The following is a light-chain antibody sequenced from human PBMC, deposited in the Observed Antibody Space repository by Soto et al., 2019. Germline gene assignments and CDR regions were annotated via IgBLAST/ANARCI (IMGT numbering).Light chain of an antibody. V-gene: IGKV1-27*01. CDR1: QGIGVY. J-gene: IGKJ4*01. CDR3: QKYNSAPLT. Sequence: DIPMTQSPSSLSASFGDRVTITCRASQGIGVYLAWFQQKPGNAPKLLIYAASTLQSGVPSRFSGRGSGTDFTLTISGLQPEDVATYYCQKYNSAPLTFGGGTKVEIK. CDR2: AAS.